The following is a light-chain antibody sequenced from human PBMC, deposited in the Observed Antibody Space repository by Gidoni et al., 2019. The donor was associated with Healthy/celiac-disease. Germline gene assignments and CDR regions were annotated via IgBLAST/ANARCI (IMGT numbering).Light chain of an antibody. CDR2: KAS. CDR1: QTINNW. CDR3: QQYNRYSPA. V-gene: IGKV1-5*03. J-gene: IGKJ1*01. Sequence: DIQMTQSPSTLSASVGDRVTITCRASQTINNWLAWYQQTPGRAPKLLIYKASTLESGVPSRFSGGGSGTEFTLTINSLQPDDFATYYCQQYNRYSPAFGQGTKVEI.